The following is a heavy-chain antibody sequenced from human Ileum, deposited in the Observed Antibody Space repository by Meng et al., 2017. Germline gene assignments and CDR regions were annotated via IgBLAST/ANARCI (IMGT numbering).Heavy chain of an antibody. CDR3: AHRLAYSSNYNVGWFDP. J-gene: IGHJ5*02. D-gene: IGHD6-13*01. Sequence: ITFKESGPSLGKPTQAPQLTCTFSGVSLSTSGVGVAWIRQPPGKALECLALIYWDDDKRYNPSLKNRLTITKDTSKNQVVLTMTNMDLVDTATYYCAHRLAYSSNYNVGWFDPWGQGTLVTVSS. CDR2: IYWDDDK. V-gene: IGHV2-5*02. CDR1: GVSLSTSGVG.